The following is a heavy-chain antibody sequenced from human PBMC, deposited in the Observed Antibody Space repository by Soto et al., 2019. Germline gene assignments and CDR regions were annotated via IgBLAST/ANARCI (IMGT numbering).Heavy chain of an antibody. CDR3: ARLMPSPEVWYFDL. CDR1: GGSISRGDSY. D-gene: IGHD2-2*01. V-gene: IGHV4-30-4*01. Sequence: QVQLQESGPGLVKPSQTLSLICTVSGGSISRGDSYWSWARQPPGEALGWIGHIYYSGRSLYNPSLKSRLSISLDTSKNQISLRLSSVTAADTAVYFCARLMPSPEVWYFDLWGPGTLVTVSS. J-gene: IGHJ2*01. CDR2: IYYSGRS.